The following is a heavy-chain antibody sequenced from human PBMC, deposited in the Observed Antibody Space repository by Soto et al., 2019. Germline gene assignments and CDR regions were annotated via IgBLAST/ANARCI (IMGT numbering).Heavy chain of an antibody. Sequence: SLRLSCTASGFTFSNHGMHWVRQTPGKGLEWVAVIWYDGNPKYYADSVKGRFTISRDNSKNTLDLEMNALRAEDTAVYHCAREFHYDSSGYLDLWGQGTLVTVSS. J-gene: IGHJ3*01. CDR1: GFTFSNHG. V-gene: IGHV3-33*01. CDR2: IWYDGNPK. CDR3: AREFHYDSSGYLDL. D-gene: IGHD3-22*01.